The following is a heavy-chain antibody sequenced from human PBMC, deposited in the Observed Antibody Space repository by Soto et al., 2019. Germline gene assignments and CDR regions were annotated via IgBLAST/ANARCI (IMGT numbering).Heavy chain of an antibody. D-gene: IGHD2-2*01. CDR2: IKSKTDGGTT. Sequence: VGSLRLWWAASGFTCISYAMHWVRQAPGKGLEWVGRIKSKTDGGTTDYAAPVKGRFTISRDDSKNTLYLQMNSLKTEDTAMYYCCSTPRYWVQGTLVPGSS. CDR1: GFTCISYA. V-gene: IGHV3-15*07. J-gene: IGHJ4*02. CDR3: CSTPRY.